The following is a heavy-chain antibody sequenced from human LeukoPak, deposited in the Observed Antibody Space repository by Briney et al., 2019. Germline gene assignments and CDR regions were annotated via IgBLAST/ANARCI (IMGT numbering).Heavy chain of an antibody. V-gene: IGHV3-11*01. CDR2: MSPGGGNI. CDR1: GFSFSDYH. Sequence: GGSLRLSCAASGFSFSDYHMNWIRQAPGKGLEWISYMSPGGGNIYFADSVKGRFTLSRDNAKHALDLQMNSLTAEDTAVYYCSSGRDIAVAGPGGYFDYWGQGTLVTVSS. CDR3: SSGRDIAVAGPGGYFDY. J-gene: IGHJ4*02. D-gene: IGHD6-19*01.